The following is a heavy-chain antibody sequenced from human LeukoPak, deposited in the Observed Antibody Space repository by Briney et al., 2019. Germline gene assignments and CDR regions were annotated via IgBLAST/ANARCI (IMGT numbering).Heavy chain of an antibody. Sequence: GGSLRLSCAASGFTFSGYAMTWVRQAPGKGLEWVSSISGSGDTTYYAEYVKGRFTISRDNAKNTLYLQMNSLRTDDSAVYYCAKVITRGVVVCAFDIWGQGTMVTVSS. CDR3: AKVITRGVVVCAFDI. D-gene: IGHD3-3*01. J-gene: IGHJ3*02. CDR1: GFTFSGYA. CDR2: ISGSGDTT. V-gene: IGHV3-23*01.